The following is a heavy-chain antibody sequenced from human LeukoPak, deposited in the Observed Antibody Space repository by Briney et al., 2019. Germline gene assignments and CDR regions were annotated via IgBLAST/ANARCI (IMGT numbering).Heavy chain of an antibody. Sequence: GGSLRLSCTASGFTFVDYAMTWVRQAPGKGLEWVGFIRSNPYGGTTEYAASVKGRFTISRDDSKSIAYPQMNSLKTEDTAVYYCTRGLLPGYWGQGTLVTVSS. D-gene: IGHD2/OR15-2a*01. V-gene: IGHV3-49*04. CDR2: IRSNPYGGTT. CDR1: GFTFVDYA. CDR3: TRGLLPGY. J-gene: IGHJ4*02.